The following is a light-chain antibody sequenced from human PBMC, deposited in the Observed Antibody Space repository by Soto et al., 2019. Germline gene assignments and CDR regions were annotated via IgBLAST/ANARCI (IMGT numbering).Light chain of an antibody. V-gene: IGLV2-11*01. J-gene: IGLJ1*01. CDR3: CSYAGTFYV. CDR2: DVS. Sequence: QSALTQPRSVSGSPGQSVTISCTGTSSDFGGYNHVSWYQHHPGKAPKLMIYDVSERPSGVPDRFSGSKSGNTASLTISGLQAEDEADYYCCSYAGTFYVFATGTKVTVL. CDR1: SSDFGGYNH.